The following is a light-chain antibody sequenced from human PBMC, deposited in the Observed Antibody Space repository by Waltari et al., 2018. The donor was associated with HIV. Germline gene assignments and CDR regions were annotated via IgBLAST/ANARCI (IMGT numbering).Light chain of an antibody. CDR1: QSISSY. CDR2: AAS. J-gene: IGKJ1*01. CDR3: QQSYSTPWT. V-gene: IGKV1-39*01. Sequence: ASVGDRVTITCRASQSISSYLNWYQQKPGKAPKLLIYAASSLQSGVPSRFSGSGSGTDFTLTISSLQPEDFATYYCQQSYSTPWTFGQGTKVEIK.